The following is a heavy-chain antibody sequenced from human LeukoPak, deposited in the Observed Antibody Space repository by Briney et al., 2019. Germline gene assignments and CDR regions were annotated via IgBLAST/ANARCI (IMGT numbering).Heavy chain of an antibody. V-gene: IGHV3-9*01. CDR1: GFTFDDYA. Sequence: GRSLRLSCAASGFTFDDYAMHWVRQAPEKGLEWVSGISWSSGSIGYADSVKGRFTISRDNAKNSLYLQMNSLRAEDTALYYCAKASGYYPSNWFDPWGQGTLVTVSS. CDR2: ISWSSGSI. CDR3: AKASGYYPSNWFDP. J-gene: IGHJ5*02. D-gene: IGHD3-22*01.